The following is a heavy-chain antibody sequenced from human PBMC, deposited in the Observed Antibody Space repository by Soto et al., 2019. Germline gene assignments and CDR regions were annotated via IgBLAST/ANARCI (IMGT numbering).Heavy chain of an antibody. V-gene: IGHV4-39*01. CDR3: ARGLLWSGDNNHYAMDV. J-gene: IGHJ6*02. CDR2: IYSSGSA. D-gene: IGHD3-10*01. Sequence: PPDKLQHTYTVSGGTIRSSSYYWGWILLPPRKGLEGRGIIYSSGSANYNPSLKSVGTISVHTSQNKFSLKLSSATAADTAVYYCARGLLWSGDNNHYAMDVWCQGRTVT. CDR1: GGTIRSSSYY.